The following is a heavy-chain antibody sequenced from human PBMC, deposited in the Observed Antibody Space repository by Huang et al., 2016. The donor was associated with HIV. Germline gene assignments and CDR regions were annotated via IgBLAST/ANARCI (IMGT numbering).Heavy chain of an antibody. J-gene: IGHJ3*02. V-gene: IGHV4-34*01. CDR2: INHSGST. D-gene: IGHD1-1*01. CDR3: ARERMMSWLDDHDAFDI. CDR1: GGSFSGYY. Sequence: QVQLQQWGAGLLKPSETLSLTCAVYGGSFSGYYWSLIRQSPGKGLEWIGEINHSGSTNYNPSLKSRLTISVDTSKNQFSLKLSSVTAADTAVYYCARERMMSWLDDHDAFDIWGQGTMVTVSS.